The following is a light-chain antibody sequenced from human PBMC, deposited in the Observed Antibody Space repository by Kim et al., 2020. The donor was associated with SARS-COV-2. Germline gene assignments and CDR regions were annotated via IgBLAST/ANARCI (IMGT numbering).Light chain of an antibody. Sequence: TVLTQSPVTLSVSPGESATLSCRASQSVFGKLAWYQQKVGQAPRLLLYGASTRATGIPARFSGSGSGTEFTLTINSLQSEDSAVYYCQQYEDWPLTFGQGTKVDIK. CDR1: QSVFGK. V-gene: IGKV3-15*01. J-gene: IGKJ1*01. CDR2: GAS. CDR3: QQYEDWPLT.